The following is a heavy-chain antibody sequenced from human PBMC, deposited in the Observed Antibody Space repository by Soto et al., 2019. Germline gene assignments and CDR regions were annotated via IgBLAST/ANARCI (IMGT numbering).Heavy chain of an antibody. CDR1: GFTFSSYA. J-gene: IGHJ4*02. V-gene: IGHV3-23*01. Sequence: GSLRLSCAASGFTFSSYAMSWVRQAPGKGLEWVSAISGSGGSTYYADSVKGRFTISRDNSKNTLYLQMNSLRAEDTAVYYCAKGGYSSSWTQYYFDYWGQGTLVTVSS. D-gene: IGHD6-13*01. CDR2: ISGSGGST. CDR3: AKGGYSSSWTQYYFDY.